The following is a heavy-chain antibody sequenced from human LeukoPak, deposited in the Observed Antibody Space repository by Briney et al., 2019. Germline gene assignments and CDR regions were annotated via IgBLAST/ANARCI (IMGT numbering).Heavy chain of an antibody. J-gene: IGHJ6*03. Sequence: GGSLRLSCAASGFTFSSYSMNWVRQAPGKGLEWVSSISSSSYIYYADSVKGRFTISRDNAKNSLYLQMNSLRAEDTAVYYCARDPMVRGVIRYYYYMDVWGKGTTVTVSS. CDR3: ARDPMVRGVIRYYYYMDV. CDR1: GFTFSSYS. V-gene: IGHV3-21*01. CDR2: ISSSSYI. D-gene: IGHD3-10*01.